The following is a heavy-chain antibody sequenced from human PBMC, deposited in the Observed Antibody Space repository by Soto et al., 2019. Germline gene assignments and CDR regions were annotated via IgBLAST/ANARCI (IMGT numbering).Heavy chain of an antibody. D-gene: IGHD2-2*02. Sequence: SETLSLTCTVYGGSFGSYYWSWIRQSPGKXLEWIGDINHSGVTNYNPSLKSRVTISIDTSKNQFSLRLTSMTAADTAVYYCAREVIDCSSTSCYSVWLDPWGQGTLVTVSS. V-gene: IGHV4-34*01. CDR1: GGSFGSYY. J-gene: IGHJ5*02. CDR2: INHSGVT. CDR3: AREVIDCSSTSCYSVWLDP.